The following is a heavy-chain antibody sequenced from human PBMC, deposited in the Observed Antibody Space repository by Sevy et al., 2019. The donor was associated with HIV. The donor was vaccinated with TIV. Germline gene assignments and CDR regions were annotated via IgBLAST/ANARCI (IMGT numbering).Heavy chain of an antibody. CDR2: ISGSGGST. CDR1: GFTFSSYA. V-gene: IGHV3-23*01. Sequence: GGSLRLSCAASGFTFSSYAMSWVRQAPGKGLEWVSAISGSGGSTYYADSVKGRFTISRDNSKNTLYLQMNSLRAEDTAIYFCARGYCSSTKCQTDYWGQGTLVTVSS. D-gene: IGHD2-2*01. CDR3: ARGYCSSTKCQTDY. J-gene: IGHJ4*02.